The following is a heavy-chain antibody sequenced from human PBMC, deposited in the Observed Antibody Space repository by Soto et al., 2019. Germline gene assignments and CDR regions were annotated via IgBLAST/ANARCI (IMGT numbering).Heavy chain of an antibody. CDR3: ARGRVVSYYYYGMDV. D-gene: IGHD2-15*01. CDR2: MNPNSGNT. Sequence: RASVKVSCKASGYTFTSYDINWVRQATGQGLEWMGWMNPNSGNTGYAQKFQGRVTMTRNTSISTAYMELSSLRSEDTAVYYCARGRVVSYYYYGMDVWGQGTTVTVSS. J-gene: IGHJ6*02. CDR1: GYTFTSYD. V-gene: IGHV1-8*01.